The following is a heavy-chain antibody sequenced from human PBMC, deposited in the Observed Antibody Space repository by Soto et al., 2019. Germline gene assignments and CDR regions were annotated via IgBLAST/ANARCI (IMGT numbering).Heavy chain of an antibody. D-gene: IGHD1-26*01. J-gene: IGHJ4*02. CDR1: VYTFTCYY. V-gene: IGHV1-2*02. CDR2: INPNSGGT. CDR3: ARVVQGGSFHFDY. Sequence: GXSVKVSCKASVYTFTCYYMHWVRQAPGQGLEWMGWINPNSGGTNYAQKFQGRVTMTRDTSISTAYMELSRLRSDDTAVYYCARVVQGGSFHFDYWGQGTLVTVSS.